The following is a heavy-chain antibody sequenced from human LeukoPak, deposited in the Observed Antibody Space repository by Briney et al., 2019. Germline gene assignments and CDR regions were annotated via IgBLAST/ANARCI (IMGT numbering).Heavy chain of an antibody. Sequence: SETLSLTCTVSGGSISSYYWGWIRQPPGKGLEWIGYIYYSGSTNYNPSLKSRVTISVDTSKNHFSRQLSSVTAADTAVYYCARVSLWFGAYAFDIWGQGTMLTVSS. CDR3: ARVSLWFGAYAFDI. V-gene: IGHV4-59*01. J-gene: IGHJ3*02. D-gene: IGHD3-10*01. CDR2: IYYSGST. CDR1: GGSISSYY.